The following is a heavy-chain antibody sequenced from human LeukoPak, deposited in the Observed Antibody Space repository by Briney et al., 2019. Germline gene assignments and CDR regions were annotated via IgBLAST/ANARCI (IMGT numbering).Heavy chain of an antibody. Sequence: SETLSLTCAVYGGSFSGYYWSWIRQPPGKGLEWIGEINHSGSTNYNPSLKSRVTISVDTSKNQFSLKLSSVTAADTAVYYCARARLDYVWGSYRHKYYFDYWGQGTLVTVSS. V-gene: IGHV4-34*01. CDR2: INHSGST. J-gene: IGHJ4*02. CDR3: ARARLDYVWGSYRHKYYFDY. CDR1: GGSFSGYY. D-gene: IGHD3-16*02.